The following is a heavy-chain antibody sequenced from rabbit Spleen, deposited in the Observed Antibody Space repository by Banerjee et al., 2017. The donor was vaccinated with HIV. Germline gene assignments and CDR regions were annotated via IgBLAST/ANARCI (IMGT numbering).Heavy chain of an antibody. Sequence: QEQLVESGGGLVQPGASLTLTCTASGFSFSSSYDMCWVRQAPGKGLEWIACIDVDVSGSTYYANWAKGRFTISKTSSTTVTLQMTSLTAADTATYFCARRGHGNDYGLWGPGTLVTVS. V-gene: IGHV1S45*01. J-gene: IGHJ6*01. D-gene: IGHD6-1*01. CDR1: GFSFSSSYD. CDR3: ARRGHGNDYGL. CDR2: IDVDVSGST.